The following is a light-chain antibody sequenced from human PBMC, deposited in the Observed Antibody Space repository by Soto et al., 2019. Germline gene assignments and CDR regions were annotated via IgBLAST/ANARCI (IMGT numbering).Light chain of an antibody. CDR3: QHYCSSPLTFVT. Sequence: EIVLTQSPGTLSLSPGERATLSCRASQSVSSSYLAWYQQKPGQAPRLLIFDTSNRATGIPDRFSGSGSGTDFTLTISRLEPEDFAVYYCQHYCSSPLTFVTFGGGTKVEIK. J-gene: IGKJ4*01. V-gene: IGKV3-20*01. CDR1: QSVSSSY. CDR2: DTS.